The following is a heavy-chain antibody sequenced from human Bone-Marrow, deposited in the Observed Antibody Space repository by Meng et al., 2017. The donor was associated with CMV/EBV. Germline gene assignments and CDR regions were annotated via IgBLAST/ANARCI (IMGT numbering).Heavy chain of an antibody. Sequence: GSLRLSCTVSGGSISSYYWSWIRQPPGKGLEWIGYIYYSGSTNYNPSLKSRVTISVDTSKNQFSLKLSSVTAADTAVYYCARASGMVQLWLNPTYYYYGMNVWGQGTTVTFSS. J-gene: IGHJ6*02. D-gene: IGHD5-18*01. V-gene: IGHV4-59*01. CDR1: GGSISSYY. CDR3: ARASGMVQLWLNPTYYYYGMNV. CDR2: IYYSGST.